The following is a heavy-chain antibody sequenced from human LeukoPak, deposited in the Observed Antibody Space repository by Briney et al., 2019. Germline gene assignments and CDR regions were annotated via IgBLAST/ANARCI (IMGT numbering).Heavy chain of an antibody. Sequence: PSETLSLTCAVYGGTFSGYYWSWIRQPPGKGLEWIGEINHSGSTNYNPSLKSRVTISVDTSKNQFSLKLSSVTAADTAVYYCARHRPQYSSSSGYMDVWGKGTTVTVSS. J-gene: IGHJ6*03. CDR2: INHSGST. D-gene: IGHD6-6*01. CDR3: ARHRPQYSSSSGYMDV. V-gene: IGHV4-34*01. CDR1: GGTFSGYY.